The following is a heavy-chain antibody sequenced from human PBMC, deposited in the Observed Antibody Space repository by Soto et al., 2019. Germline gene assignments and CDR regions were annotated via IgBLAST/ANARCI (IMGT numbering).Heavy chain of an antibody. Sequence: GASVKVSCKASGYTFAGYYMHWVRQAPRQGLEWMGWINPNSGGTNYAQKFQGWVTMTRDTSISTAYMELSRLRSDDTAVYYCARGGSLWFGELSAYYYGMDVWGQGTTVTVSS. D-gene: IGHD3-10*01. CDR1: GYTFAGYY. V-gene: IGHV1-2*04. CDR2: INPNSGGT. J-gene: IGHJ6*02. CDR3: ARGGSLWFGELSAYYYGMDV.